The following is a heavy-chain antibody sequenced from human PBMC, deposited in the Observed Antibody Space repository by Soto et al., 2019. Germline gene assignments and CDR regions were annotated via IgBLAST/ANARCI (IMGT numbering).Heavy chain of an antibody. Sequence: GGSLRLSCAASGFTFSSYAMSWVRQAPGKGQEWVSAISGSGGSTYYADSVKGRFTISRDNSKNTLYLQMNSLRAEDTAVYYCAKLSPLESSVYYYDSSGYYGGWGQGTLVPVSS. J-gene: IGHJ4*02. D-gene: IGHD3-22*01. V-gene: IGHV3-23*01. CDR1: GFTFSSYA. CDR2: ISGSGGST. CDR3: AKLSPLESSVYYYDSSGYYGG.